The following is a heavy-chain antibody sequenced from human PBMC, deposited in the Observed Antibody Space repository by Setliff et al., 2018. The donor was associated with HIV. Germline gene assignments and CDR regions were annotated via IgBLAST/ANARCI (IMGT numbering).Heavy chain of an antibody. Sequence: GGSLRLSCAASGFNLRSNSVNWVRQAPGKGLEWVSSISSSGDYIFYADSVKGRFTISRDNAKNSLYLQMNSLRAEDTAVYYCARRGRYCSGGTCYASTDYWGQGTLVTVSS. V-gene: IGHV3-21*01. CDR2: ISSSGDYI. CDR1: GFNLRSNS. J-gene: IGHJ4*02. CDR3: ARRGRYCSGGTCYASTDY. D-gene: IGHD2-15*01.